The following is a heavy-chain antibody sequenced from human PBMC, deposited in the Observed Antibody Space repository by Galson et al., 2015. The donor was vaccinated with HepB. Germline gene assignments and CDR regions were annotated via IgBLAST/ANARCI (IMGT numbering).Heavy chain of an antibody. CDR3: ARARGYGSGRYYYGMDV. Sequence: SVTVSCKASGYTFTSYGISWVRQAPGQGLEWMGWISAYNGNTNYAQKLQGRVTMTTDTSTSTAYMELRSLRSDDTAVYYCARARGYGSGRYYYGMDVWGQGTTVTVSS. CDR1: GYTFTSYG. V-gene: IGHV1-18*04. CDR2: ISAYNGNT. J-gene: IGHJ6*02. D-gene: IGHD3-10*01.